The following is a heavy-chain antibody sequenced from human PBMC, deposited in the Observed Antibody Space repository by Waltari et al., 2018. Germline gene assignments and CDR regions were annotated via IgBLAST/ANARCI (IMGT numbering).Heavy chain of an antibody. CDR2: IRGSGRT. V-gene: IGHV4-4*02. D-gene: IGHD2-15*01. J-gene: IGHJ4*02. Sequence: QLQQSGPGLVKPSESLSPTCAVPGDSMSSTYWWSWVRQPPGKGLEWIGQIRGSGRTNYNPSLDSRVTISIDTSNNHLSLKVASVTAADTAVYYCARDRGRGLYLDSWGQGTLVTVSP. CDR3: ARDRGRGLYLDS. CDR1: GDSMSSTYW.